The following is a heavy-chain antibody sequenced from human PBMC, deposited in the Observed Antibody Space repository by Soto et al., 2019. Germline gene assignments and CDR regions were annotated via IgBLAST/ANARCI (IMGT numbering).Heavy chain of an antibody. Sequence: PGESLKISCKGSGYSFTSYWIGWVRQMPGKGLEWMGIIYPGDSDTRYSPSFQGQVTISADKSISTAYLQWSSLKASDTAMYYCARGAPLWDYYYGMDVWGQGTTVTVSS. D-gene: IGHD3-16*01. V-gene: IGHV5-51*01. CDR1: GYSFTSYW. J-gene: IGHJ6*02. CDR3: ARGAPLWDYYYGMDV. CDR2: IYPGDSDT.